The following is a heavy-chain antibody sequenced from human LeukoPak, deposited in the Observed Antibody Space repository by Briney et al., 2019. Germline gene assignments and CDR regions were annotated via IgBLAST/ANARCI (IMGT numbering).Heavy chain of an antibody. V-gene: IGHV1-18*01. D-gene: IGHD5-12*01. J-gene: IGHJ6*02. CDR1: GYTFNSYG. Sequence: GASVKVSCKASGYTFNSYGISWVRQAPGQRLEWIGWISAYNGNTNYAQKLQGRVTMATDTSTSKAYMELRSLRSDNTAVYYCARDLPDIVATIDKGNYYYYGMDGWGQGSTVIVSS. CDR2: ISAYNGNT. CDR3: ARDLPDIVATIDKGNYYYYGMDG.